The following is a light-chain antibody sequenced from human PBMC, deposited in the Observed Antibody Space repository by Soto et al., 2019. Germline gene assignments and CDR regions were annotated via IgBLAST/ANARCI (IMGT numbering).Light chain of an antibody. CDR1: QNVLSN. J-gene: IGKJ5*01. Sequence: ALSLSPEGEATLCCRASQNVLSNLAWYQQKPGQAPRLLIYGASTRATGLPARFSGSGPGTQFTLTLRCLQSEDFALYCCQLSNSSPITFGQGTLLEIK. CDR2: GAS. CDR3: QLSNSSPIT. V-gene: IGKV3-15*01.